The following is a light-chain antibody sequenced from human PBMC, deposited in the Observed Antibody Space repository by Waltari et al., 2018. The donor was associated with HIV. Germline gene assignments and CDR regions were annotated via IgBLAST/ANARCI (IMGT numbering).Light chain of an antibody. CDR3: HSRDTNSDHYV. Sequence: SSQLTQDPVVSVALGQTIKITCQGDSLRSFLANWYQQRPGQAPVLVVYDANRRPSGISDRFSASNSGNTSSLIISESQAVDEADYYCHSRDTNSDHYVFGGGTRVIV. CDR2: DAN. V-gene: IGLV3-19*01. J-gene: IGLJ1*01. CDR1: SLRSFL.